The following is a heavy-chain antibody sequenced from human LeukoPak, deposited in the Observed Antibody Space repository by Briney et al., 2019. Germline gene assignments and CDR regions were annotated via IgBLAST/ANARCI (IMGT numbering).Heavy chain of an antibody. J-gene: IGHJ4*02. V-gene: IGHV3-23*01. CDR1: GFTFSSYA. Sequence: GGSLRLSCAASGFTFSSYAMSWVRQAPGKGLEWVSAISGSGDSTYYGDSVKGRFTISRDNSKNTLYLQMNSLRAEDTAVYYCVKTRPLDSSSWSHGDYWGQGTLVTVSS. CDR2: ISGSGDST. CDR3: VKTRPLDSSSWSHGDY. D-gene: IGHD6-13*01.